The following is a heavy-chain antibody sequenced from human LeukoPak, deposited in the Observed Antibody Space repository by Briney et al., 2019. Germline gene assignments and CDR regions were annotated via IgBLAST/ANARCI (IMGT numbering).Heavy chain of an antibody. CDR3: ARPRDYDYVWGSYRYTYYFDY. J-gene: IGHJ4*02. V-gene: IGHV3-21*01. CDR1: GFTFSSYE. D-gene: IGHD3-16*02. Sequence: GGSLRLSCAASGFTFSSYEMNWVRQAPGKGLEWVSSISSSSSYIYYADSVKGRFTISRDNAKNSLYLQMNSLRAEDTAVYYCARPRDYDYVWGSYRYTYYFDYWGQGTLVTVSS. CDR2: ISSSSSYI.